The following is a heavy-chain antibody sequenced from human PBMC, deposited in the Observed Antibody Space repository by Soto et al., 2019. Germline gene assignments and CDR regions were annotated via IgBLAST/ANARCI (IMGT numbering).Heavy chain of an antibody. J-gene: IGHJ5*02. Sequence: GASVKVSCKASGYTFTSYGISWVRQAPGQGLEWMGWISAYNGNTNYAQKLQGRVTMTTDTSTSTAYMELRSLRSDDTAVYYCARDCRGWCMLGIDPWGQGTLVTVSS. CDR2: ISAYNGNT. CDR1: GYTFTSYG. D-gene: IGHD2-8*01. CDR3: ARDCRGWCMLGIDP. V-gene: IGHV1-18*01.